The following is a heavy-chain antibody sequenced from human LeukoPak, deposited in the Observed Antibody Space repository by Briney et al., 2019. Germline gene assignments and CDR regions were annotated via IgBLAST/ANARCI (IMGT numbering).Heavy chain of an antibody. Sequence: GASVKVSCKASGYTFTSYYMHWVRQAPGQGLEWMGIINPSGGSTSYAQKFQGRVTMTRDTSTSTVYVELSSLRSEDTAVYYCAIGSPKSSTGSYYYYYYMDVWGKGTTVTVSS. CDR2: INPSGGST. J-gene: IGHJ6*03. CDR3: AIGSPKSSTGSYYYYYYMDV. V-gene: IGHV1-46*01. CDR1: GYTFTSYY. D-gene: IGHD2-2*01.